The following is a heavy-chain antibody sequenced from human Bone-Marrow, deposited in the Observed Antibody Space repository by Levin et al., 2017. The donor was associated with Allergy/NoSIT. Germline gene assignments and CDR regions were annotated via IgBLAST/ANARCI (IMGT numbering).Heavy chain of an antibody. CDR1: GGTFSSYA. Sequence: SVKVSCKASGGTFSSYAISWVRQAPGQGLEWMGGIIPIFGTANYAQKFQGRVTITADESTSTAYMELSSLRSEDTAVYYCASFCRGLFGGSCTTPSYFQHWGQGTLVTVSS. CDR3: ASFCRGLFGGSCTTPSYFQH. V-gene: IGHV1-69*13. D-gene: IGHD2-15*01. CDR2: IIPIFGTA. J-gene: IGHJ1*01.